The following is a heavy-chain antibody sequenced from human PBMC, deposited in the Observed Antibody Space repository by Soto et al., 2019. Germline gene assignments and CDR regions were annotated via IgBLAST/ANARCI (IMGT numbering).Heavy chain of an antibody. V-gene: IGHV3-23*01. CDR1: GFTFSSYA. CDR2: ISGSGGST. J-gene: IGHJ6*02. CDR3: AKARRFPTLYYYYYYGMDV. D-gene: IGHD4-17*01. Sequence: PGGSLRLSCAASGFTFSSYAMSWVRQAPGKGLEWVSAISGSGGSTCYADSVKGRFTISRDNSKNTLYLQMNSLRAEDTAVYYCAKARRFPTLYYYYYYGMDVWGQGTTVTVSS.